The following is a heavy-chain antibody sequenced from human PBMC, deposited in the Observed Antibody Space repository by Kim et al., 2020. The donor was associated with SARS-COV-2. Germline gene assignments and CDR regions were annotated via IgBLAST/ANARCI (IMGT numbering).Heavy chain of an antibody. J-gene: IGHJ6*02. D-gene: IGHD3-16*01. CDR3: ARTRGGGYYYGMDV. V-gene: IGHV3-33*05. CDR2: ISYDGSNK. CDR1: GFTFSSYG. Sequence: GGSLRLSCAASGFTFSSYGMHWVRQAPGKGLEWVAVISYDGSNKYYVDSVKGRFTISRDNSKNTLYLQMNSLRAEDTAVYYCARTRGGGYYYGMDVWGQGTTVTVSS.